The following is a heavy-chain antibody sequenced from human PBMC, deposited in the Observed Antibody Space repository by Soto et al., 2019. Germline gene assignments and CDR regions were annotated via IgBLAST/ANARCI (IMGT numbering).Heavy chain of an antibody. CDR3: ASGPTYYYDSSGFKYAHSHEFDY. Sequence: GASVKVSCKASGGTFSSYTISWVRQAPGQGLEWMGRIIPILGIANYAQKFQGRVTITADKSTSTAYMELSSLRSEDTAVYYCASGPTYYYDSSGFKYAHSHEFDYWGQGTLVTVSS. CDR2: IIPILGIA. CDR1: GGTFSSYT. J-gene: IGHJ4*02. D-gene: IGHD3-22*01. V-gene: IGHV1-69*02.